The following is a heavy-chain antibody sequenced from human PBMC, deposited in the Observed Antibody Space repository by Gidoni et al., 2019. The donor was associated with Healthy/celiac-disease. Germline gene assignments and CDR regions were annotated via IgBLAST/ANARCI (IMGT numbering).Heavy chain of an antibody. V-gene: IGHV5-51*01. J-gene: IGHJ6*03. CDR3: ARRNVESRDYYHYYMDV. CDR1: GYSFTSYW. Sequence: EVQLVQSGAEVKKPGESLKISCRGSGYSFTSYWIGWVRQMPGKGLEWMGIIYPGDSDTRYSPSFQGQVTISADKSISTAYLQWSSLKASDTAMYYCARRNVESRDYYHYYMDVWGKGTTVTVSS. CDR2: IYPGDSDT. D-gene: IGHD1-1*01.